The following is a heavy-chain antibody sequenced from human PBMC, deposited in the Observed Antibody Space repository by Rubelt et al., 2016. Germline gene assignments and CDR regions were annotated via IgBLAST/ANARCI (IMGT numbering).Heavy chain of an antibody. Sequence: QLQLQESGPGLVKPSETLSLTCTVSGGSISSSSYYWGWIRQPPGKGLEWIGSIYYTGNTYYNPSLKSRVTISVDTSKNQFSLKLSSVTAADTAVYYCARARDNWNVVGYWGQGTLVTVSS. CDR2: IYYTGNT. CDR1: GGSISSSSYY. D-gene: IGHD1-1*01. J-gene: IGHJ4*02. V-gene: IGHV4-39*07. CDR3: ARARDNWNVVGY.